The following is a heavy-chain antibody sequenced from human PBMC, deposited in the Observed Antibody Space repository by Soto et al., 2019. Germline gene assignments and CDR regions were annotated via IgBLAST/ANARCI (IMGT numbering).Heavy chain of an antibody. CDR2: IKEDGSAK. Sequence: ESGGGLVQSGGSLRLSCEASGFSFITYWMNWVRQAPGKGPEWLASIKEDGSAKQYVDSVKGRFTISRDNAKNSLYLQMNSLSEEDTAVYYCVRAISGSFALWGQGTLVIVSS. J-gene: IGHJ4*02. CDR1: GFSFITYW. D-gene: IGHD3-9*01. V-gene: IGHV3-7*04. CDR3: VRAISGSFAL.